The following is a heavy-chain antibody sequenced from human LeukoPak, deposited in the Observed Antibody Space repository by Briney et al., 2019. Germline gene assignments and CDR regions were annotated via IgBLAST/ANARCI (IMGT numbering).Heavy chain of an antibody. J-gene: IGHJ4*02. V-gene: IGHV1-69*05. D-gene: IGHD2-2*02. Sequence: GASVKVSCKASGGTFSSYAINWVRQAPGQGLEWMGGIIPIFGTANYAQKFQGRVTITTDESTSTAYMELSSLRSEDTAVYYCARGRGVRYCSSTSCHTEFDYWGQGTLVTVSS. CDR2: IIPIFGTA. CDR3: ARGRGVRYCSSTSCHTEFDY. CDR1: GGTFSSYA.